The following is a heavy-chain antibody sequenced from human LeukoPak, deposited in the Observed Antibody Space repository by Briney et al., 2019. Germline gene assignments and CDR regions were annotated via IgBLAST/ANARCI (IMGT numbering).Heavy chain of an antibody. Sequence: GGSLRLSCAASGFTFSSYGMNWVRQAPGKGLEWVSSISSSSSYIYYADSVKGRLTISRDNAKNSLYLQMNSLRAEDTAVYYCASSIAAAGSGAFDIWGQGTMVTVSS. CDR2: ISSSSSYI. J-gene: IGHJ3*02. V-gene: IGHV3-21*01. D-gene: IGHD6-13*01. CDR1: GFTFSSYG. CDR3: ASSIAAAGSGAFDI.